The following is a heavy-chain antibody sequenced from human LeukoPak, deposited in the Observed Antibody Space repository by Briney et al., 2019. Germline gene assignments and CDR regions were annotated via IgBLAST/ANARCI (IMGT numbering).Heavy chain of an antibody. Sequence: SETPSLTSTVPGYSISGGYYWGWIRQPPGKGLEGIGGIYHIGSTYYNPSLKSRVTISVDTSKNQFSLKLSSVTAADTAVYYCARVDHDYGDYERRPYYYYGMDVWGQGTTVTVSS. D-gene: IGHD4-17*01. V-gene: IGHV4-38-2*02. CDR3: ARVDHDYGDYERRPYYYYGMDV. CDR1: GYSISGGYY. CDR2: IYHIGST. J-gene: IGHJ6*02.